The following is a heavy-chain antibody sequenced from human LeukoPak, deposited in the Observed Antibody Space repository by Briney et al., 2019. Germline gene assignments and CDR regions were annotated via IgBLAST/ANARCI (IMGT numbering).Heavy chain of an antibody. V-gene: IGHV1-69*05. J-gene: IGHJ5*02. CDR2: IIPIFGTA. D-gene: IGHD4-11*01. Sequence: SSVKVSCKASGGTFSSYAISWVRQAPGQGLEWMGRIIPIFGTANYAQKFQGRVTLTTDESTSTAYMELSSLRSEDTAVYYCARDLVYSNYMNWFDPWGQGTLVTVSS. CDR3: ARDLVYSNYMNWFDP. CDR1: GGTFSSYA.